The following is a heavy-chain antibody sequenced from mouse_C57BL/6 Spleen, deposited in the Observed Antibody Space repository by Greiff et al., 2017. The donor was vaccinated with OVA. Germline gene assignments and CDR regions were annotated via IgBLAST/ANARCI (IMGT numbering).Heavy chain of an antibody. CDR3: AEDYGSSYNFDY. D-gene: IGHD1-1*01. V-gene: IGHV1-22*01. CDR2: INPNNGGT. Sequence: VQLQQSGPELVKPGASVKMSCKASGYTFTDYNMHWVKQSHGKSLEWIGSINPNNGGTSYNQKFKGKATLTVNKSSSTAYMELRSLTSEDSAVYYCAEDYGSSYNFDYWGQGTTRTVSS. J-gene: IGHJ2*01. CDR1: GYTFTDYN.